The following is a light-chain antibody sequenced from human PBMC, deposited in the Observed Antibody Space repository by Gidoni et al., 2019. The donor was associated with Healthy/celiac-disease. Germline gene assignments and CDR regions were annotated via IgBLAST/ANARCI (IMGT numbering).Light chain of an antibody. CDR2: AAS. V-gene: IGKV1-39*01. Sequence: DIQMTQSPSSLSASVGDRVTITCRASQSIRSYLNCYQQKPGKAPKLLIYAASSLQSGVPSMFSGSGSGTDFTLTISSLQPEDFATYYCQQSYSTLLFTFXPXTKVDIK. CDR3: QQSYSTLLFT. J-gene: IGKJ3*01. CDR1: QSIRSY.